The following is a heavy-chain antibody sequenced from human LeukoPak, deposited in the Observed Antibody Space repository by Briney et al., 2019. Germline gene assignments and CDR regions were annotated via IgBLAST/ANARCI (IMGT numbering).Heavy chain of an antibody. J-gene: IGHJ4*02. CDR3: MTLTVATNFDY. V-gene: IGHV3-48*03. Sequence: GGSLRLSCAASGFSFSVYEMHWVRQAPGKGLEWISDISSSGTTTYYADSVKGRFTISRDNAKKSLYLQMNSLRAEDTAVYYCMTLTVATNFDYWGQGTLVTVSS. CDR1: GFSFSVYE. D-gene: IGHD6-19*01. CDR2: ISSSGTTT.